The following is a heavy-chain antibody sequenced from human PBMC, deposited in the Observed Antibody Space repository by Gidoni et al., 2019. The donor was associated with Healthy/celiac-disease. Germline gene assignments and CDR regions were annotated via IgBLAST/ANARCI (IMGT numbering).Heavy chain of an antibody. CDR3: AKDRGDCSSTSCYDDYYYGMDV. CDR1: GFTFSSYG. D-gene: IGHD2-2*01. V-gene: IGHV3-30*18. J-gene: IGHJ6*02. Sequence: QVQLVESGGGVVQPGRYLRLSCAASGFTFSSYGMPWVRQAPGKGLEWVSVISYYGSNKYYADSVKGRFTISRDNSKNTLYLQMNSLRAEDTAVYYCAKDRGDCSSTSCYDDYYYGMDVWGQGTTVTVSS. CDR2: ISYYGSNK.